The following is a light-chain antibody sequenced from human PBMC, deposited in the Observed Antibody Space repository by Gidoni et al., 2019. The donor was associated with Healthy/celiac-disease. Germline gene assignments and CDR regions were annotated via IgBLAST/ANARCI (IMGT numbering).Light chain of an antibody. V-gene: IGLV1-51*01. CDR3: GTWDSSLSAGVV. CDR2: DNN. J-gene: IGLJ2*01. Sequence: QSVLTQPPPVSAAPGQKVTISCSGSSSNIGNNYVSWYQQLPGTAPKLLIYDNNKRPSGIPDRFSGSKSGTSATLSITGLQTGDEADYYCGTWDSSLSAGVVFGGGTKLTVL. CDR1: SSNIGNNY.